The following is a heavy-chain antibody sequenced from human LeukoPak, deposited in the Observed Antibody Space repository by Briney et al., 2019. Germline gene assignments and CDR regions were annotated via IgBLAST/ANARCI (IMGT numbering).Heavy chain of an antibody. CDR1: GYTFTSYG. CDR3: ARGIVAVDPSGWFDP. V-gene: IGHV1-18*01. D-gene: IGHD2-2*01. CDR2: ISAYNGNT. J-gene: IGHJ5*02. Sequence: ASVKVSCKASGYTFTSYGISWVRQAPGQGLEWMGWISAYNGNTNYAQKLQGRVTMTTDTSTSTAYMELRSLRSDDTAVYYCARGIVAVDPSGWFDPWGQGTLVTVSS.